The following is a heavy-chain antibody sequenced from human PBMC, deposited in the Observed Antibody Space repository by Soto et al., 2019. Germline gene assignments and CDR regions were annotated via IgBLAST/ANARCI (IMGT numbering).Heavy chain of an antibody. J-gene: IGHJ4*02. CDR2: ISAYNGNT. D-gene: IGHD3-22*01. CDR1: GYTFTSYG. Sequence: ASVKVSCKASGYTFTSYGISWVRQAPGQGLEWMGWISAYNGNTNYAQKLKGRVTMTTDTSTSTAYMELRSLRSDDTAVYYCARGVYYDSSGYSDYWGQGTLVTVSS. V-gene: IGHV1-18*01. CDR3: ARGVYYDSSGYSDY.